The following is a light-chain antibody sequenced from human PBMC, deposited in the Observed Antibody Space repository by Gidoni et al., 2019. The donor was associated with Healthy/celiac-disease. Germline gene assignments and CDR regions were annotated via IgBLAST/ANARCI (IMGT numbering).Light chain of an antibody. Sequence: DIQMTQSPSSLSASVGDRVTITCQASQDISNYLNWYQQKPGKAPKLLIYDASNLETGVPSRFSGSGSGTAFTFTICSLQPEDIATYYCQQYDNLPFTFXPXTKVXIK. J-gene: IGKJ3*01. CDR3: QQYDNLPFT. V-gene: IGKV1-33*01. CDR1: QDISNY. CDR2: DAS.